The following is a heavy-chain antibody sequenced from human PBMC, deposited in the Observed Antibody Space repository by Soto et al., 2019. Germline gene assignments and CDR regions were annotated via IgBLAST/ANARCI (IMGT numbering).Heavy chain of an antibody. Sequence: EVQLVESGGGLIQPGGSLRLSCAVSGFTVSNNYMSWVRQAPGKGLEGVSVIYSGGYTAYGDSVKGRFTISRDNSKNNLILQMNSLGAADRAVGYWPTRTGGGRYWGQGTLVTVSS. V-gene: IGHV3-53*01. CDR1: GFTVSNNY. D-gene: IGHD3-10*01. CDR3: PTRTGGGRY. CDR2: IYSGGYT. J-gene: IGHJ4*02.